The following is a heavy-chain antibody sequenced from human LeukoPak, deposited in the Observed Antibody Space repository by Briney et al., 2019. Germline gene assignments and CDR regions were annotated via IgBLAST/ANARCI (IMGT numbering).Heavy chain of an antibody. Sequence: PSQTLSLTCTVSGGSISSGGYYWRWIRQHPGKRLEWIGYIYYSGSTYYNPSLKSRVTISVDTSKNQFSLKLSSVTAADTAVYYCAREDPVPAAAFDYWGQGTLVTVSS. CDR2: IYYSGST. V-gene: IGHV4-31*03. J-gene: IGHJ4*02. CDR1: GGSISSGGYY. CDR3: AREDPVPAAAFDY. D-gene: IGHD2-2*01.